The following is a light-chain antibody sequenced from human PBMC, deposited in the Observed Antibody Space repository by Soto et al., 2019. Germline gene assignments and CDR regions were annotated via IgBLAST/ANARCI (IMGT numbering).Light chain of an antibody. CDR1: QNIGNT. CDR3: QQYSDWPIT. V-gene: IGKV3-15*01. Sequence: ETVMTQSPATLSVSPGQSATLSCRASQNIGNTLVWYQQKPGQAPRLLISGASTRATGIPARFRGSGSGTEFTLTISSLQPEDFAVYYCQQYSDWPITFGQGTRLEI. J-gene: IGKJ5*01. CDR2: GAS.